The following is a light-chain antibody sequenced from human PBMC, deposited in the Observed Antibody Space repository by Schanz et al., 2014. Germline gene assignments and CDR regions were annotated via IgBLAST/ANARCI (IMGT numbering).Light chain of an antibody. CDR1: QAISSY. CDR2: DAS. V-gene: IGKV1-39*01. Sequence: IQLTQSPSSLSASVGDRVTITCRASQAISSYLVWYQQKPGKAPKLLIYDASNLETGVPSRFSGSGSGTDFTLTISSLQPEDFATYYCQQSYSIPYTFGQGTKLEIK. CDR3: QQSYSIPYT. J-gene: IGKJ2*01.